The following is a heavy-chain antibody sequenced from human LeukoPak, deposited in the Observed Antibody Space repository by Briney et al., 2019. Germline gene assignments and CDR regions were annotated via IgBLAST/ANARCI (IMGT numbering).Heavy chain of an antibody. V-gene: IGHV3-21*01. J-gene: IGHJ5*02. CDR3: ARTAIQITMVRGVITKYNWFDP. CDR2: ISSSSSYI. D-gene: IGHD3-10*01. CDR1: GFTFSCYS. Sequence: PGGSLRLTCAASGFTFSCYSMNWVRQAPGKGLEWVSSISSSSSYIYYADSVKGRFTISRDNAKNSLYLQMNSLRAEDTAVYYCARTAIQITMVRGVITKYNWFDPWGQGTLVTVSS.